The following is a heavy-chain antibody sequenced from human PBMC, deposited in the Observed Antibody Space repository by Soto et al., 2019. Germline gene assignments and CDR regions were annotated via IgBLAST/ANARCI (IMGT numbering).Heavy chain of an antibody. CDR3: ARGWVAAAGQYYYGMDV. CDR1: GYTFTSYY. V-gene: IGHV1-46*01. CDR2: INPSGGST. D-gene: IGHD6-13*01. J-gene: IGHJ6*02. Sequence: ASVKVSCKAAGYTFTSYYMHWVRQAPGQGLEWMGIINPSGGSTSYAQKFQGRVTMTRDTSTSTVYMELSSLRSEDTAVYYCARGWVAAAGQYYYGMDVWGQGTTVTVSS.